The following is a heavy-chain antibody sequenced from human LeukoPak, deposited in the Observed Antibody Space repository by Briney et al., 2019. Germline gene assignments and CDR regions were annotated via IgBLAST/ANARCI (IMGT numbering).Heavy chain of an antibody. V-gene: IGHV4-39*07. Sequence: SETLSLTCTVSGGSISSSSYYWGWIRQPPGKGLEWIGSIYYSGSTHYNPSLKSRVTISVDTSKNQFSLKLSSVTAADTAVYYCARDPVPYQLLSYPHSYGMDVWGQGTTVTVSS. D-gene: IGHD2-2*01. CDR3: ARDPVPYQLLSYPHSYGMDV. J-gene: IGHJ6*02. CDR2: IYYSGST. CDR1: GGSISSSSYY.